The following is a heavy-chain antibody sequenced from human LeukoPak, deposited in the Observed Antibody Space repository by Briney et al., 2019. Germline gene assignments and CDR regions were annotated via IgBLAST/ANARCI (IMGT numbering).Heavy chain of an antibody. CDR1: GYTFTSYG. Sequence: ASVKVSCKASGYTFTSYGISWVRQAPGQGLEWMGWISAYNGNTNYAQKLQGRVTVTTDTSTSTAYMELRSLRSGDTAVYYCARGAWTFGGYYFDYWGQGTLVTVSS. V-gene: IGHV1-18*01. CDR3: ARGAWTFGGYYFDY. J-gene: IGHJ4*02. CDR2: ISAYNGNT. D-gene: IGHD3-16*01.